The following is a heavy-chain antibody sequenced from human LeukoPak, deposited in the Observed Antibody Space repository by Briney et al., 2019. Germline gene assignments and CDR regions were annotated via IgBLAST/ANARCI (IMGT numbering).Heavy chain of an antibody. Sequence: GESLKISCKGSGYSFTSYWIGWVRQIPGKDLEWMGIIYPGDSDTRYSPSFQGQVTISADKSISTAYLQWSSLKASDTAMYYCARHYDSSGYHLDYWGQGTLVTVSS. CDR3: ARHYDSSGYHLDY. CDR1: GYSFTSYW. J-gene: IGHJ4*02. V-gene: IGHV5-51*01. CDR2: IYPGDSDT. D-gene: IGHD3-22*01.